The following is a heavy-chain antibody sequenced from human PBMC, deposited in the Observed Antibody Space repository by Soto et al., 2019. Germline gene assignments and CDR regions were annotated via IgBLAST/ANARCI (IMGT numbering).Heavy chain of an antibody. CDR1: GFTFSKYG. J-gene: IGHJ6*02. D-gene: IGHD2-15*01. CDR2: ISHDGNFK. Sequence: QVQLVESGGGVVQPGRSLRLSCAASGFTFSKYGMNWVRQAPGKGLEWVAIISHDGNFKYYADSVKGRFTISRDDSKNTLYLQMSTLNSQDTDRYFCATDLPQRYLCGCDIEPTDECGIDVWGQGTPVTVSS. CDR3: ATDLPQRYLCGCDIEPTDECGIDV. V-gene: IGHV3-30*03.